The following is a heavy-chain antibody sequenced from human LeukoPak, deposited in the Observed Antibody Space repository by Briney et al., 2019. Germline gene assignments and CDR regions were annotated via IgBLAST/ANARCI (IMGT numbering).Heavy chain of an antibody. CDR3: ARSMEQWLVRGTQTFFDY. V-gene: IGHV1-69*13. CDR2: IIPIFGTA. D-gene: IGHD6-19*01. J-gene: IGHJ4*02. CDR1: GGTFSSYA. Sequence: ASVKVSCKASGGTFSSYAISWVRQAPGQGLEWMGGIIPIFGTANYAQKFQGRVTITADESTSTACMELSSLRSEDTAVYYCARSMEQWLVRGTQTFFDYWGQGTLVTVSS.